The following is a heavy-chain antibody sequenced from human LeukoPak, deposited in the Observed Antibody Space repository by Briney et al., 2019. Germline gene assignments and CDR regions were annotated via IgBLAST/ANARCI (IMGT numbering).Heavy chain of an antibody. Sequence: SETLSLTCTVSGGSISGYYWSWIRQPPGKGLEWIGYIYSSGTTNYNPSLKSQITISVDTSKNQFSLKLSSVTAADTAVYYCGNIPDSSGYYSNWGQGTLVTVSS. J-gene: IGHJ4*02. CDR3: GNIPDSSGYYSN. CDR2: IYSSGTT. CDR1: GGSISGYY. D-gene: IGHD3-22*01. V-gene: IGHV4-59*01.